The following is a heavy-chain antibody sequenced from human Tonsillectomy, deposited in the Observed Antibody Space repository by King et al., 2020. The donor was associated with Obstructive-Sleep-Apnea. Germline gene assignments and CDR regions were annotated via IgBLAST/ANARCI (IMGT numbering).Heavy chain of an antibody. CDR3: ATDPPWVGEVPPPGVI. CDR1: GFTFSNAW. CDR2: IKSKSDGGTT. J-gene: IGHJ4*02. V-gene: IGHV3-15*01. Sequence: VQLVESGGGLVKPGGSLRVSCAASGFTFSNAWMSWVRQAPGKGLEWVGRIKSKSDGGTTDYAAPVKGRFTISRDDSKNTLYLQMISLKTEDTAVYYCATDPPWVGEVPPPGVIWGQGTLVTVSS. D-gene: IGHD3-10*01.